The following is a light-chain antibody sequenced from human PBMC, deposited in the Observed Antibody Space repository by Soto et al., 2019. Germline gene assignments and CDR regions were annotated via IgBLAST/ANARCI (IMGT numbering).Light chain of an antibody. J-gene: IGKJ4*02. CDR1: QSISNY. V-gene: IGKV1-39*01. CDR2: AAS. Sequence: DLQMTQSPSSLSASVGDRVTITCRASQSISNYLNWYQQKPGKAPKLLIYAASSLQSGVPSRFSGSGAGTDVTLTINSLQPEDFAAYYCQQSYSTPPTFGGGTKVEIK. CDR3: QQSYSTPPT.